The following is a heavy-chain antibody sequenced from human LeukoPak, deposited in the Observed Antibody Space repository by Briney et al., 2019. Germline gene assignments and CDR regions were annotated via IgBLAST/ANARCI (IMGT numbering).Heavy chain of an antibody. V-gene: IGHV4-30-4*01. D-gene: IGHD3-22*01. CDR2: IYYSGST. Sequence: SETLSLTCTVSGGSLSSGDYYWSWIRQPPGKGLEWIGYIYYSGSTYYNPSLKSRVTISIDKSKHQFSLKLSSVTAADTAVYYCARVDSSGYYYRREFRYWGQGTLVTVSS. CDR1: GGSLSSGDYY. CDR3: ARVDSSGYYYRREFRY. J-gene: IGHJ4*02.